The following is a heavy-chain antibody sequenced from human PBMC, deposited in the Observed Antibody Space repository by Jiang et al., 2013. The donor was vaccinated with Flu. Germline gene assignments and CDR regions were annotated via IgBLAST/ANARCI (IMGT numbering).Heavy chain of an antibody. CDR2: IYWDDDK. J-gene: IGHJ3*02. V-gene: IGHV2-5*02. CDR3: AHSRYYYDSSGYVYDAFDI. Sequence: WLALIYWDDDKRYSPSLKSRLTVTKDTSKNQVVLTMTNMDPVDTATYYCAHSRYYYDSSGYVYDAFDIWGQGTMVTVSS. D-gene: IGHD3-22*01.